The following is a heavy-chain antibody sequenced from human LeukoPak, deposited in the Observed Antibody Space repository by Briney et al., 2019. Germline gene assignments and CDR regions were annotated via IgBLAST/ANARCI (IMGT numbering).Heavy chain of an antibody. CDR1: GFTFRNYG. CDR2: ISYDGSNK. J-gene: IGHJ3*02. D-gene: IGHD4-17*01. CDR3: AKDRPARDYGDYIFPDAFDI. Sequence: GGSLRLSCAASGFTFRNYGMHWVRQAPGKGLEWVTVISYDGSNKYYADSVKGRFTISRDNSKNTLYLQMNSLRAEDTAVYYCAKDRPARDYGDYIFPDAFDIWGQGTMVTVSS. V-gene: IGHV3-30*18.